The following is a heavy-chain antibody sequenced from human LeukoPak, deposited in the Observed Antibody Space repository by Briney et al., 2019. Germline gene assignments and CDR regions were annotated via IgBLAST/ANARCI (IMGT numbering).Heavy chain of an antibody. J-gene: IGHJ3*02. CDR2: IRNDGSKE. Sequence: GGSLRLSCEPSGFTFCSYGMHCVRQAPGKGLEWVAFIRNDGSKEYYADSVKGRFTISRDNSNNTLYVQLNSPRAEDTAVYYCAKDTSTGYYSDAFDIWGQGTMVTVSS. CDR3: AKDTSTGYYSDAFDI. CDR1: GFTFCSYG. V-gene: IGHV3-30*02. D-gene: IGHD3-10*01.